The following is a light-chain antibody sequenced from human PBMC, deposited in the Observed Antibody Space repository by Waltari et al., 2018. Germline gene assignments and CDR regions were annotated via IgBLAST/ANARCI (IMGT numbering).Light chain of an antibody. CDR1: SSAVGDYNY. CDR3: CSYAGSSTPVV. Sequence: QSALTQPASVSGSPGQSITISCTGTSSAVGDYNYVSWYQQHPGKAPKIILYDVIKRPSGVSNRFSGSKSGNTASLTISGLQAEDEADYYCCSYAGSSTPVVSGGGTKLTVL. CDR2: DVI. J-gene: IGLJ2*01. V-gene: IGLV2-23*02.